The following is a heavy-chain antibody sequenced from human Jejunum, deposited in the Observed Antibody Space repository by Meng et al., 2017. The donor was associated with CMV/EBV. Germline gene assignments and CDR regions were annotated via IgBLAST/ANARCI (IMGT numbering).Heavy chain of an antibody. V-gene: IGHV3-74*01. CDR1: GFTFSSYW. CDR2: INRDGSYT. Sequence: SGFTFSSYWMHWVRQAPGKGLVWVSRINRDGSYTSYGGSVKGRFTISRDNAKNTLYLQMNSLRAEDTAVYYCARDANCGGDCYSDYWGQGTLVTVSS. CDR3: ARDANCGGDCYSDY. J-gene: IGHJ4*02. D-gene: IGHD2-21*01.